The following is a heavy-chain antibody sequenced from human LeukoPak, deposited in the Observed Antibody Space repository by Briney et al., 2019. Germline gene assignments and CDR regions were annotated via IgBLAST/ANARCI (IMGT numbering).Heavy chain of an antibody. CDR3: ARGRWTGYCSSTNCYSGLDP. V-gene: IGHV1-8*01. CDR1: GYTFTSYD. J-gene: IGHJ5*02. CDR2: MNPNSGNT. Sequence: ASVKVSCKASGYTFTSYDINWVRQATGQGLEWMGWMNPNSGNTGYAQKFQGRVTMTRNTAINTAYMELSSLRSDDTAVYYCARGRWTGYCSSTNCYSGLDPWGQGTLVTVSS. D-gene: IGHD2-2*02.